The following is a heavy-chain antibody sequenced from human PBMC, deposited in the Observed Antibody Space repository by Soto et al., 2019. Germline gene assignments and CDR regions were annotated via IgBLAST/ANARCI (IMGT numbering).Heavy chain of an antibody. CDR2: ISGSGGST. CDR3: AKDLLVHYGMDV. CDR1: GFTFSSYA. J-gene: IGHJ6*02. V-gene: IGHV3-23*01. Sequence: VGSLRLSCAASGFTFSSYAMSWVRQAPGKGLEWVSAISGSGGSTYYADSVKGRFTISRDNSKNTLYLQMNSLRAEDTAVYYCAKDLLVHYGMDVWGQGTTVTVSS. D-gene: IGHD2-2*01.